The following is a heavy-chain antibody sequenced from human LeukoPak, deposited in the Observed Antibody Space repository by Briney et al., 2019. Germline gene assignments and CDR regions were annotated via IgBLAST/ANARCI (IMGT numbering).Heavy chain of an antibody. CDR2: ISGSGGST. CDR3: ARAISDYDASDI. J-gene: IGHJ3*02. V-gene: IGHV3-23*01. D-gene: IGHD4-17*01. CDR1: GFTFSSYA. Sequence: GGSLRLSCAASGFTFSSYAMSWVRQAPGKGLEWVSAISGSGGSTYYAESVKGRFTISRDNAKSSLYLQMNSLRAEDTAVYYCARAISDYDASDIWGQGTMVTVSS.